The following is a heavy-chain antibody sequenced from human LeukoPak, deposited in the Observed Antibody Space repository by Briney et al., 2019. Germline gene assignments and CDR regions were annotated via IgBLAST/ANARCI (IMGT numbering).Heavy chain of an antibody. CDR2: ISWNSGSI. CDR3: AKDYSYMVTLCDY. D-gene: IGHD5-18*01. Sequence: GGSLRLSCAASGFTFSSYSMNWVRQAPGKGLEWVSGISWNSGSIGYADSVKGRFTISRDNAKNSLYLQMNSLRAEDTALYYCAKDYSYMVTLCDYWGQGTLVTVSS. J-gene: IGHJ4*02. V-gene: IGHV3-9*01. CDR1: GFTFSSYS.